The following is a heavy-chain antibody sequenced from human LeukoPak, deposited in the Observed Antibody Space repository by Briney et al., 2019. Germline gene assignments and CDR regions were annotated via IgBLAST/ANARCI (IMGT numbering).Heavy chain of an antibody. D-gene: IGHD5-12*01. V-gene: IGHV4-39*01. J-gene: IGHJ4*02. CDR3: ARITNSGLYYFDY. CDR1: GFTFSSY. Sequence: GSLRLSCAASGFTFSSYWGWIRQPPGKGLEWIGSIYYSGSTYYNPSLKSRVTISVDTSKNQFSLKLSSVTAADTAVYYCARITNSGLYYFDYWGQGTLVTVSS. CDR2: IYYSGST.